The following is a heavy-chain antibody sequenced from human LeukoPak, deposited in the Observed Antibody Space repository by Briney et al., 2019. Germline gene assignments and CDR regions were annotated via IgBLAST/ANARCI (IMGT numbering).Heavy chain of an antibody. J-gene: IGHJ5*02. V-gene: IGHV4-34*01. CDR3: ASCVGSGSFHWFDP. CDR2: INHSGST. Sequence: SETLSLTCAVYGGSFSGYYWSWTRQPPGKGLEWIGEINHSGSTNYNPSLKSRVTISVDTSKNQFSLKLSSVTAADTAVYYCASCVGSGSFHWFDPWGQGTLVTVSS. CDR1: GGSFSGYY. D-gene: IGHD3-10*01.